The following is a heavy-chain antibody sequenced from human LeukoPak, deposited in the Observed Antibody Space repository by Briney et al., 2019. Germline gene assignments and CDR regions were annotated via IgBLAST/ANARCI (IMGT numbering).Heavy chain of an antibody. V-gene: IGHV4-39*01. D-gene: IGHD3-9*01. J-gene: IGHJ3*02. CDR1: GGSISSSSYY. CDR2: IYYSGST. Sequence: ASETLSLTCTVSGGSISSSSYYWGWIRQPPGKGLEWIGSIYYSGSTYYNPSLKSRVTISVDASKNQFSLKLSSVTAADTAVYYCARHTLDILTGYVAFGIWGQGTMVTVSS. CDR3: ARHTLDILTGYVAFGI.